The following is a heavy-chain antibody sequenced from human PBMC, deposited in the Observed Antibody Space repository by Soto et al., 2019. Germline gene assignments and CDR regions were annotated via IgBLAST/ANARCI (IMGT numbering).Heavy chain of an antibody. CDR3: ARDWGPYWFDS. J-gene: IGHJ5*01. V-gene: IGHV4-30-2*06. CDR1: GGSINSAGHS. D-gene: IGHD3-16*01. Sequence: SETLSLTCTVSGGSINSAGHSWGWVRQSPGKGLEWIGYSYHSGSSYYNPSLQSRVTISQDTSSNQFSLTMNSVSASDTAVYYCARDWGPYWFDSWGQGILVTVSS. CDR2: SYHSGSS.